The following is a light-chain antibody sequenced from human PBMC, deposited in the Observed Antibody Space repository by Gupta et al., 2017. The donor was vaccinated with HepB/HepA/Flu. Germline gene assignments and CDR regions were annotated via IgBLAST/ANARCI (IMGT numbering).Light chain of an antibody. CDR3: QQDNNWPT. J-gene: IGKJ1*01. CDR2: GAS. Sequence: EIVMTQSPATLSVSPGEGATLSCRASQSVSSKLVWYQQKPGQAPRLLIYGASNRATGIPYRFSGSGSGTEFTLTSSSRQSEDFAVYYWQQDNNWPTFGQGTEVEIK. CDR1: QSVSSK. V-gene: IGKV3-15*01.